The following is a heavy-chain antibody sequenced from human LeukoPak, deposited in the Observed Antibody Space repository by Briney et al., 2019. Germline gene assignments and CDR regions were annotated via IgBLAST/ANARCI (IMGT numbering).Heavy chain of an antibody. J-gene: IGHJ4*02. CDR3: AKRVPYSSSSVYLDC. D-gene: IGHD6-6*01. CDR2: ISSSGSTI. CDR1: GFTFSSYE. V-gene: IGHV3-48*03. Sequence: PGGSLRLSCAASGFTFSSYEMNWVRQPPGKGLEWVSYISSSGSTIYYADSVKGRFTISRDNAKNSLYLQMNSLRAEDTAVYYCAKRVPYSSSSVYLDCWGQGTLVTVSS.